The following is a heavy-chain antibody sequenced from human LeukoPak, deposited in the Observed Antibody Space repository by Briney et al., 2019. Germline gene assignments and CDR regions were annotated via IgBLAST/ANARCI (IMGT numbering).Heavy chain of an antibody. CDR3: ARELSITGANFDF. V-gene: IGHV3-48*01. CDR2: ISSSSSTI. CDR1: GFTFSSYS. J-gene: IGHJ4*02. D-gene: IGHD1/OR15-1a*01. Sequence: GGSLRLSCAASGFTFSSYSMNWVRQAPGKGLEWVSYISSSSSTIYYADSVKGRFTISRDNAKNSLYLQMNSLRAEDTAVYYCARELSITGANFDFWGQGTLVTVSS.